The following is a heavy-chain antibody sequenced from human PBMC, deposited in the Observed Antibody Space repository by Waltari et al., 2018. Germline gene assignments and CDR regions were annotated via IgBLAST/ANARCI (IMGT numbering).Heavy chain of an antibody. Sequence: EVQLVESGGGLVQPGGSLRLSCAASGFTFSSYAMSWVRQGPGKGLEWVSAISGSGGITYYAASVKGRFTISRDNSKNTLYLQMSSLRAEDTAVYYCAKYSSGWFYYFDYWGQGTLVTVSS. CDR3: AKYSSGWFYYFDY. D-gene: IGHD6-19*01. J-gene: IGHJ4*02. CDR2: ISGSGGIT. CDR1: GFTFSSYA. V-gene: IGHV3-23*04.